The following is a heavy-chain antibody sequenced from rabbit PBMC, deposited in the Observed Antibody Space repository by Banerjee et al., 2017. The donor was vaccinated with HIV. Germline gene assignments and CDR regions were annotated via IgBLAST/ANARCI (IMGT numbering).Heavy chain of an antibody. CDR2: IDVGSSGFT. CDR1: EFDLSRYYF. V-gene: IGHV1S45*01. CDR3: ARDTSSSFSSYGMDL. Sequence: QEQLKETGGGLVQPGGSLKLSCKASEFDLSRYYFSWVRQAPGKGLEWIACIDVGSSGFTYSASWAQGRFTISKSSSTTVTLQMTSLTAADTATYFCARDTSSSFSSYGMDLWGQGTLVTVS. J-gene: IGHJ6*01. D-gene: IGHD1-1*01.